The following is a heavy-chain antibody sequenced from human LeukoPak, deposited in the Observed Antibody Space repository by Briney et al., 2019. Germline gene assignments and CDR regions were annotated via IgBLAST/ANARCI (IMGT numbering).Heavy chain of an antibody. CDR3: ARGVGVTIVIKGYYYTDV. D-gene: IGHD4-11*01. CDR2: IYYSGST. Sequence: PSETLSLTCTVSGGTISSYYWSWIRQPPGKGLEWIGYIYYSGSTNYNPSLKSRVTISVDTSKNQFSLKLSSVTAADAAVFYLARGVGVTIVIKGYYYTDVWGKGTTVTVSS. CDR1: GGTISSYY. V-gene: IGHV4-59*01. J-gene: IGHJ6*03.